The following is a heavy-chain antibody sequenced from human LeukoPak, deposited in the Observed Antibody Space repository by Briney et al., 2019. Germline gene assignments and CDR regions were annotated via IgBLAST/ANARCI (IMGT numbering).Heavy chain of an antibody. D-gene: IGHD6-13*01. CDR1: GGTFSSYA. CDR2: IIPIFGTA. V-gene: IGHV1-69*13. Sequence: SMKVSCKDSGGTFSSYAISWVRQAPGQGLEWMGGIIPIFGTANYAQKFQGRVTITADESTSTAYMELSSLRSEDTAVYYCARVGIAAAGYPPWGQGTLVTVSS. CDR3: ARVGIAAAGYPP. J-gene: IGHJ5*02.